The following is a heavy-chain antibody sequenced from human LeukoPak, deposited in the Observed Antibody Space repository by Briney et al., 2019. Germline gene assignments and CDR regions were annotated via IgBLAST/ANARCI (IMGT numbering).Heavy chain of an antibody. Sequence: PGGSLRLSCAASGFTFSSYAMHWVRQAPGKGLEYVSAISSNGGSTYYANSVKGRFTISRDNSKNTLYLQMGSLRAEDMAVYYCARDGVGAPLQYGMDVWGQGTTVTVSS. CDR2: ISSNGGST. CDR1: GFTFSSYA. CDR3: ARDGVGAPLQYGMDV. D-gene: IGHD1-26*01. V-gene: IGHV3-64*01. J-gene: IGHJ6*02.